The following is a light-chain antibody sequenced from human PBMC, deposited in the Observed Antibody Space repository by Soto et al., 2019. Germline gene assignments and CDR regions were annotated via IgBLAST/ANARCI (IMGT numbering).Light chain of an antibody. J-gene: IGLJ2*01. CDR2: DVS. Sequence: QSVLTQPASVSGSPGQSITISCTGASSDVGAYNYVSWYQQYPGKAPKLMIYDVSNRPSGVSIRFSGSKSVNTASLTISGLQVEDEADYYCSSYSSGSTPCVVFGGGTKLTVL. V-gene: IGLV2-14*03. CDR1: SSDVGAYNY. CDR3: SSYSSGSTPCVV.